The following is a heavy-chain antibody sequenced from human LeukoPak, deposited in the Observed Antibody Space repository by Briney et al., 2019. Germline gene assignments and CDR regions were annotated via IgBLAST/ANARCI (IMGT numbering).Heavy chain of an antibody. CDR3: ARFAVHRRLAVNGQFGLDY. V-gene: IGHV1-46*01. CDR2: INPSGGTT. D-gene: IGHD6-19*01. CDR1: GYTFTSCY. J-gene: IGHJ4*02. Sequence: ASVKVSCKASGYTFTSCYMHWVRQAPGQGLEWMGIINPSGGTTNYAQKFQGRITMTRDTSTSTVYMELSSLRSEDTAVYYCARFAVHRRLAVNGQFGLDYWGQGTLVTVSS.